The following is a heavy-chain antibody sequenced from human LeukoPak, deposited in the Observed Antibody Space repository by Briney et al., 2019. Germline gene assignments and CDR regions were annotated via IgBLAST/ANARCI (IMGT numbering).Heavy chain of an antibody. CDR3: AKDLSGLSSSDAFDI. Sequence: ETLSLTCTVSGGSLSSSSYYWGWIRQPPGKGLEWVSAISGSGGSTYYADSVKGRFTISRDNSKNTLYLQMNSLGAEDTAVYYCAKDLSGLSSSDAFDIWGQGTMVTVSS. V-gene: IGHV3-23*01. CDR1: GGSLSSSSYY. D-gene: IGHD3-16*01. CDR2: ISGSGGST. J-gene: IGHJ3*02.